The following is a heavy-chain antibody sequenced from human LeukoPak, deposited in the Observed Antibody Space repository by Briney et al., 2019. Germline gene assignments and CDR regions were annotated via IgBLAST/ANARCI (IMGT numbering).Heavy chain of an antibody. V-gene: IGHV4-59*01. J-gene: IGHJ3*02. D-gene: IGHD3-3*01. Sequence: PSETLSLTCTVSGGSISSYYWSWIRQPPGKGLEWIGYIYYSGSTNYNPSLKSRVTISVDTSKNQFSLKLSSVTAADTAVYYCARDGFTYYDFWSGTHAFDIWGQGTMVTVSS. CDR2: IYYSGST. CDR1: GGSISSYY. CDR3: ARDGFTYYDFWSGTHAFDI.